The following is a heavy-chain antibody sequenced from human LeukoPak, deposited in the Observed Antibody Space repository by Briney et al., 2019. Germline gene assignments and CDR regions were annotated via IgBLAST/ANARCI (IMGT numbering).Heavy chain of an antibody. CDR3: AKDLHFGDSNNY. CDR1: GFTFSSYS. Sequence: GGSLRLSCAASGFTFSSYSMNWVRQAPGKGLEWVSYISSSSSTTYYADSVKGRFTISRDNSKSTLYLQMNSLRAEDTALYYCAKDLHFGDSNNYWGQGTLVTVSS. D-gene: IGHD2-15*01. CDR2: ISSSSSTT. V-gene: IGHV3-48*01. J-gene: IGHJ4*02.